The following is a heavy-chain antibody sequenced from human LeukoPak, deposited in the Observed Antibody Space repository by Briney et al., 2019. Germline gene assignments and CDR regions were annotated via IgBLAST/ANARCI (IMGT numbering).Heavy chain of an antibody. V-gene: IGHV3-23*01. CDR3: AKEGQMIVVPFDY. Sequence: GGSLRLSCAVSGFAFGSEAMSWVRQSPARGLEWVASISPGGGTTYYADYVKGRFTISRDNSKNSLFVQMNSLRAEDTAVYYCAKEGQMIVVPFDYWGQGTLVTVSS. CDR1: GFAFGSEA. CDR2: ISPGGGTT. D-gene: IGHD3-22*01. J-gene: IGHJ4*02.